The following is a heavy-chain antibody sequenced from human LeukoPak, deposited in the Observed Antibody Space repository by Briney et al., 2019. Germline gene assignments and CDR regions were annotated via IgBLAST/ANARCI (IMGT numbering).Heavy chain of an antibody. CDR2: IYHSGST. CDR3: ARDRDTSAFDI. D-gene: IGHD5-18*01. V-gene: IGHV4-30-2*01. J-gene: IGHJ3*02. CDR1: GGSISSGGYY. Sequence: PSETLSLTCTVSGGSISSGGYYWSWIRQTPGKGLEWIGYIYHSGSTYYNPSLKSRVTISVDRSKNQFSLKLSSVTAADTAVYYCARDRDTSAFDIWGQGTMVTVSS.